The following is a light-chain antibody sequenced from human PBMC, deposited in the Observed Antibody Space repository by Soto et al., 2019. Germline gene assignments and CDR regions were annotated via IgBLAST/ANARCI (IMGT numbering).Light chain of an antibody. V-gene: IGKV1-5*01. CDR2: AAS. CDR3: QQYHTDWT. J-gene: IGKJ1*01. CDR1: ESIDNW. Sequence: DIQMTQSPSTLSASVGDTVTITCRGSESIDNWLAWYQQKPGKAPKLLIFAASTLVRGVPSRFSGRGSGTEFTLTISSLQADDYATFYCQQYHTDWTFGQGTKVEIK.